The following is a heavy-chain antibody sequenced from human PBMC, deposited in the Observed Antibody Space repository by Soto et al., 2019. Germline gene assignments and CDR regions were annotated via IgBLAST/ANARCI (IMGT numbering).Heavy chain of an antibody. Sequence: QLQLQESGSGLVKPSQTLSLTCAVSGGSISGTTYSWSWIRQPPGKGLEWIGYIYDSGNTYYNPSLKSQFSISVHRSKNQFSLKLSSVTAADTAVYYCARGQGAAAGHSNFDYWGHGALVTVSS. V-gene: IGHV4-30-2*01. J-gene: IGHJ4*01. CDR2: IYDSGNT. D-gene: IGHD6-13*01. CDR1: GGSISGTTYS. CDR3: ARGQGAAAGHSNFDY.